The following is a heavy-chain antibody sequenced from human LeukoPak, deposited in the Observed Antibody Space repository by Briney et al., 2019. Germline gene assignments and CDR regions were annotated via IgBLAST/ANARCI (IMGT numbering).Heavy chain of an antibody. V-gene: IGHV3-7*01. CDR1: GFPLSSYW. D-gene: IGHD3-22*01. CDR3: ARVWYYYDSSGYYPDY. Sequence: PGGSLRLSCAASGFPLSSYWMSWVRQAPGKGLEWVANIKQDGSEKYYVGSVKGRFTISRDNAKNSLYLQMNSLRAEDTAVYYCARVWYYYDSSGYYPDYWGQGTLVTVSS. CDR2: IKQDGSEK. J-gene: IGHJ4*02.